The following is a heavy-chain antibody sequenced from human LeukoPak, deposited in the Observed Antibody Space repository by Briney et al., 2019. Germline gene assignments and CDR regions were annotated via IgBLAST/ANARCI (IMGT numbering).Heavy chain of an antibody. Sequence: PGGSLRLSCAASGFTSSDYWMSWVRQAPGKGLEWVANIKRDGSEEYYVDSVKGRFTISRDNAKKSVSLQMNSLRAEDTAMYYCARDIEAFDIWGQGTMVTVFS. CDR1: GFTSSDYW. J-gene: IGHJ3*02. CDR2: IKRDGSEE. CDR3: ARDIEAFDI. D-gene: IGHD3-16*02. V-gene: IGHV3-7*01.